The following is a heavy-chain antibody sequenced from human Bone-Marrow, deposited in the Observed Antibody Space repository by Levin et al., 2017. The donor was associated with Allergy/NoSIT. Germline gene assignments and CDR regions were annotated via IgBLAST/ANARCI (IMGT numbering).Heavy chain of an antibody. CDR2: ISGSGGST. CDR1: GFTFSSYA. CDR3: AKVGYSGYDLRGGEGGFDY. J-gene: IGHJ4*02. V-gene: IGHV3-23*01. D-gene: IGHD5-12*01. Sequence: QAGGSLRLSCAASGFTFSSYAMSWVRQAPGKGLEWVSAISGSGGSTYYADSVKGRFTISRDNSKNTLYLQMNSLRAEDTAVYYCAKVGYSGYDLRGGEGGFDYWGQGTLVTVSS.